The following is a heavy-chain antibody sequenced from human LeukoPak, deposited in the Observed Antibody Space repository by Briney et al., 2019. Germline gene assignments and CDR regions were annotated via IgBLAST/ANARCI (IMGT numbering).Heavy chain of an antibody. CDR2: IYYSGST. J-gene: IGHJ5*02. D-gene: IGHD2-2*03. CDR1: GGSISSGGYS. CDR3: ARLWIDGTYNWFDP. V-gene: IGHV4-61*08. Sequence: SETLSLTCAVSGGSISSGGYSWSWIRQPPGKGLEWIGYIYYSGSTNYNPSLKSRVTISVDTSKNQFSLKLSSVTAADTAVYYCARLWIDGTYNWFDPWGQGTLVTVSS.